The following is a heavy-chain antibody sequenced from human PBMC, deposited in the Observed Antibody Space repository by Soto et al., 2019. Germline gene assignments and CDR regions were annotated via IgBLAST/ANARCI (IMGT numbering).Heavy chain of an antibody. Sequence: GGSLRLSCAASGFTFSNFGMRWVRQAPGKGLEWVAVISYDGNYEYYADSVRGRCTISRDNSKNTLYLQMNSLRTEDTAVYYCARDREYSSGEVHYWGQGTLVTVSS. J-gene: IGHJ4*02. V-gene: IGHV3-30*04. CDR3: ARDREYSSGEVHY. D-gene: IGHD6-19*01. CDR2: ISYDGNYE. CDR1: GFTFSNFG.